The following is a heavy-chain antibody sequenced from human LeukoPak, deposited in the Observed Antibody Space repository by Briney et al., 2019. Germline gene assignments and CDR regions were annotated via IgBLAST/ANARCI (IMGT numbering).Heavy chain of an antibody. V-gene: IGHV3-7*05. CDR2: IKPDGSQK. Sequence: GGSLRLSCAASGFTFSSYEMNWVRQAPGKGLEWVANIKPDGSQKYFVDSVRGRFTISRDNAKNSVYLQMTSLRAEDTALYYCVRDGMGGIKAFDIWGQGTMVTVSS. CDR1: GFTFSSYE. D-gene: IGHD3-10*01. J-gene: IGHJ3*02. CDR3: VRDGMGGIKAFDI.